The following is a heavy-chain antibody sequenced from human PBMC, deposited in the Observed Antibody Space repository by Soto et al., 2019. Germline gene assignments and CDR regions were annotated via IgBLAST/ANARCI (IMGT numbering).Heavy chain of an antibody. CDR2: ISGSGGST. CDR1: GFTFSSYA. V-gene: IGHV3-23*01. J-gene: IGHJ6*02. D-gene: IGHD1-26*01. Sequence: EVQLLESGGGLVQPGGSLRLSCAASGFTFSSYAMSWVRQAPGKGLEWVSAISGSGGSTYYADSVKGRFTISRDNSKNTLYLQMNSLRAEDTAVYYCAKAGSGSFYYYYGMDVWGQGTTVTVSS. CDR3: AKAGSGSFYYYYGMDV.